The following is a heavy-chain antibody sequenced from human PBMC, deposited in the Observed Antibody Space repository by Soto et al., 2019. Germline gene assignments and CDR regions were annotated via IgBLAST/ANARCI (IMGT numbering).Heavy chain of an antibody. J-gene: IGHJ4*02. Sequence: PSETLSLPCAVSGGSINSRYWWSWVRQSPGKGLEWIGEIYHSGSTNYNPSLKSRVTISVDKSKNQFSLNLSSVTAADTAVYYCARDQNGSGNYYTRYFDYWGQGTLVTVSS. D-gene: IGHD3-10*01. V-gene: IGHV4-4*02. CDR1: GGSINSRYW. CDR3: ARDQNGSGNYYTRYFDY. CDR2: IYHSGST.